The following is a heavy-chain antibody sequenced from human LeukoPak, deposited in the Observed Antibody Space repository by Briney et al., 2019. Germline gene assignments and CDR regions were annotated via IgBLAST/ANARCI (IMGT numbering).Heavy chain of an antibody. J-gene: IGHJ4*02. CDR3: ARDYYGTFDY. CDR1: GGSISSYY. V-gene: IGHV4-59*01. CDR2: IYYSGST. Sequence: SETLSLTCTVSGGSISSYYWSWIRQPPGKGLEWIGYIYYSGSTNYNPSLKRRVTISVDTSNTQFSLKLSSVTAADTAVYYCARDYYGTFDYWGQGTLVTVSS. D-gene: IGHD3-22*01.